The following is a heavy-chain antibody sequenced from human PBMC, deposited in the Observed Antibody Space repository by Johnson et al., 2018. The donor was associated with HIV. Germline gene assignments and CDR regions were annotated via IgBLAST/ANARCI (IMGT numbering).Heavy chain of an antibody. D-gene: IGHD2-21*02. CDR1: GFSFRNYW. Sequence: VQLVESGGGLVQPGGSLRLSCAVSGFSFRNYWMEWVRQAPGKGLVWVSRIKSDGTSTTYADSVRGRFTISRDNANNTLYLEMKSLRADDTAVYYCVRDDYACQMWGQGTMGTVSS. CDR3: VRDDYACQM. CDR2: IKSDGTST. J-gene: IGHJ3*02. V-gene: IGHV3-74*01.